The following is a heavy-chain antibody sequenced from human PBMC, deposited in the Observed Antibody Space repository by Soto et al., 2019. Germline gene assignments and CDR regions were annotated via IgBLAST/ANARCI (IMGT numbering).Heavy chain of an antibody. CDR3: ATIKSDYSDSTGYHYYFYY. D-gene: IGHD3-22*01. CDR2: INPNSGGT. V-gene: IGHV1-2*02. Sequence: ASVKVSCKASGYTFTGYYMHWVRQAPGQGLEWMGWINPNSGGTKSAQKFQGRVTMTRDTSISTAYMEPSRLRSDDTAVYYCATIKSDYSDSTGYHYYFYYWGQGTLVTVSS. J-gene: IGHJ4*01. CDR1: GYTFTGYY.